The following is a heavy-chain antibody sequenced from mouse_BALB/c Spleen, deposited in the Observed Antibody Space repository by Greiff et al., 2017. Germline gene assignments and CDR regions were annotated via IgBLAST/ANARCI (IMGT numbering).Heavy chain of an antibody. Sequence: VKVVESGAELMKPGASVKISCKATGYTFSSYWIEWVKQRPGHGLEWIGEILPGSGSTNYNEKFKGKATFTADTSSNTAYMQLSSLTSEDSAVYYCARRRYLDYWGQGTTLTVSS. CDR3: ARRRYLDY. CDR2: ILPGSGST. V-gene: IGHV1-9*01. CDR1: GYTFSSYW. J-gene: IGHJ2*01.